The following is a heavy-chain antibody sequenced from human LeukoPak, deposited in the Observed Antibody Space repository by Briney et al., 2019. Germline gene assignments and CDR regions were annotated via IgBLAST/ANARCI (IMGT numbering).Heavy chain of an antibody. CDR1: GFSVSSNY. D-gene: IGHD1-1*01. J-gene: IGHJ4*02. CDR2: IRSKAYGETA. Sequence: GGSLRLSCAASGFSVSSNYMTWVRQAPGKGLEWVGFIRSKAYGETADYAASVKGRFTISRDDSKAIAYLQMNSLKTEDTAVYHCTRDRGAYNLYDYWGQGTLVTVSS. V-gene: IGHV3-49*04. CDR3: TRDRGAYNLYDY.